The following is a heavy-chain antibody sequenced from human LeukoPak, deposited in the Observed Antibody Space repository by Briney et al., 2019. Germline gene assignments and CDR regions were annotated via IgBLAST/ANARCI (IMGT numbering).Heavy chain of an antibody. D-gene: IGHD5-18*01. V-gene: IGHV4-34*01. J-gene: IGHJ4*02. CDR1: GGSFSGYY. CDR2: IDHSGGT. CDR3: ARGQWGYSYGPIYYFDY. Sequence: SETLSLTCAVYGGSFSGYYWSWIRQPPGKGLEWIGEIDHSGGTNYNPSLKSRVTISVDTSKNQFSLKLSSVTAADTAVYYCARGQWGYSYGPIYYFDYWGQGTLVTVSS.